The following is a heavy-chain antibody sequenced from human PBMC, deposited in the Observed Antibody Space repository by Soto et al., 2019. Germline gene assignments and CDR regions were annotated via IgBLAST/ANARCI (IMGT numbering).Heavy chain of an antibody. V-gene: IGHV1-69*13. CDR1: GGTFSSYA. D-gene: IGHD3-3*01. CDR3: ARGQRFLEWLSYYYYGMDV. CDR2: IIPIFGTA. J-gene: IGHJ6*02. Sequence: SVKVSFKASGGTFSSYAISWVRQAPGQGLEWMGGIIPIFGTANYAQKFQGRVMITADESTSTAYMELSSLRSEDTAVYYCARGQRFLEWLSYYYYGMDVWGQGTTVTVSS.